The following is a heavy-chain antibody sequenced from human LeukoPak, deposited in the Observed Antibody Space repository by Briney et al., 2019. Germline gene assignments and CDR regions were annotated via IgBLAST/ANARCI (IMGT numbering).Heavy chain of an antibody. Sequence: GGTLRLSCAASGFTFSSYGMSWVRQAPGKGLEWVSAISGSGGSTYYADSVKGRFTISRDNAKNTLYLQMNSLRAEDTAVYYCANVDSSGYYLGVDWGQGTLVTVSS. CDR2: ISGSGGST. CDR3: ANVDSSGYYLGVD. D-gene: IGHD3-22*01. CDR1: GFTFSSYG. J-gene: IGHJ4*02. V-gene: IGHV3-23*01.